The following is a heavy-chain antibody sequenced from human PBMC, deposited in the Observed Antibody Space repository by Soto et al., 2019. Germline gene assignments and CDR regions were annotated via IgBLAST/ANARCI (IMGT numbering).Heavy chain of an antibody. J-gene: IGHJ4*02. CDR1: GFTFSNAW. D-gene: IGHD3-3*01. CDR2: IKSKTDGGTT. V-gene: IGHV3-15*01. CDR3: TTECTIEYYFDY. Sequence: EVQLVESGGGLVKPGGSLRLSCAASGFTFSNAWMSWVRQAPGKGLEWVGRIKSKTDGGTTDYAAPVKGRFTISRDDSKNTLYLQMNSLKTEDTAVYYCTTECTIEYYFDYWGQGTLVTVSS.